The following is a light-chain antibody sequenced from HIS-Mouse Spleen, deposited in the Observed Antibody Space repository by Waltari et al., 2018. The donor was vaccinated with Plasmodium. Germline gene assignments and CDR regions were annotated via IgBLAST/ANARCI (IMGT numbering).Light chain of an antibody. Sequence: DIVMTQSPLSLPVTPGEPASISCRSRHSFLQSNGYNHLDWYLQKQGQSPQLLIYLGSNRAAGVPDRFSGSGSGTDFTLKISRVEADDVGVYYCMQALQTPRYTFGQGTKLEIK. CDR1: HSFLQSNGYNH. V-gene: IGKV2-28*01. J-gene: IGKJ2*01. CDR2: LGS. CDR3: MQALQTPRYT.